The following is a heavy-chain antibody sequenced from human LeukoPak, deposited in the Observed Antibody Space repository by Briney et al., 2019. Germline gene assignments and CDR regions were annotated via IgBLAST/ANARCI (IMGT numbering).Heavy chain of an antibody. Sequence: GGSLRLSCAASGFTFSSYGMHWVRQAPGKGLEWVAVIWYDGSNKYYADPVKGRFTISRDNSKNTLYLQMNSLRAEDTAVYYCARSRRITMIVVNDAFDIWGQGTMVTVSS. CDR3: ARSRRITMIVVNDAFDI. CDR1: GFTFSSYG. J-gene: IGHJ3*02. V-gene: IGHV3-33*08. D-gene: IGHD3-22*01. CDR2: IWYDGSNK.